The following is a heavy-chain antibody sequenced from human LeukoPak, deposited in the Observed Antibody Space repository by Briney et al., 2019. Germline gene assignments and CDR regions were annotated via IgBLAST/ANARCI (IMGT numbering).Heavy chain of an antibody. Sequence: SETLSLTCTVSGGSISSGTYYWGWIRQPPGKGLEWIGSIYYSGRTYYNPSLKSRVTISVDTSENQFSLKLSSVTAADTAVYYCARHVYSYGFYYYYYYYMDVWGKGTTVTVSS. J-gene: IGHJ6*03. CDR2: IYYSGRT. CDR3: ARHVYSYGFYYYYYYYMDV. CDR1: GGSISSGTYY. D-gene: IGHD5-18*01. V-gene: IGHV4-39*01.